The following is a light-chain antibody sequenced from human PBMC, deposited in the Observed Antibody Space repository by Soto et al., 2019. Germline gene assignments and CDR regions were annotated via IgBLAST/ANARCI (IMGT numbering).Light chain of an antibody. CDR2: VAS. J-gene: IGKJ3*01. Sequence: DIQMTQSPSTLSASVGDRVTITCRASQNISSSLNWYQQMPGKAPKLLIYVASSLHSGVPSRFSGSGSGTDFTLTISSLQPEDFATYSCQESYSSPFTFGPGTKVDIK. CDR1: QNISSS. CDR3: QESYSSPFT. V-gene: IGKV1-39*01.